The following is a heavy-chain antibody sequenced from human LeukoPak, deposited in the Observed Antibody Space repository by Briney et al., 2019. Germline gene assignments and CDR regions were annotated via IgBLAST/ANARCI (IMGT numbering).Heavy chain of an antibody. J-gene: IGHJ4*02. Sequence: MASETLSLTCTVSGGSISSSSYYWGWIRQPPGKGLEWIGSIYYSGSTNYNPSLKSRVTISVDTSKNQFSLKLSSVTAADTAVYYCAREAPTPHYYDSSGYYPGELDYWGQGTLVTVSS. V-gene: IGHV4-39*07. CDR1: GGSISSSSYY. D-gene: IGHD3-22*01. CDR3: AREAPTPHYYDSSGYYPGELDY. CDR2: IYYSGST.